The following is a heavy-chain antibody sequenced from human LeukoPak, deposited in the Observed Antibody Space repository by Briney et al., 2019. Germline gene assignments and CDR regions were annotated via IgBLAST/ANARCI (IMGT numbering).Heavy chain of an antibody. D-gene: IGHD3-22*01. CDR2: ISSSGSTI. Sequence: GGSLRLSCAASGFTFSSYAMSWVRQAPGKGLEWVSYISSSGSTIYYADSVKGRFTISRDNAKNSLYLQMNSLRAEDTAVYYCARVARYYDNSGYYYATSYYYMDVWGKGTTVTISS. J-gene: IGHJ6*03. CDR3: ARVARYYDNSGYYYATSYYYMDV. V-gene: IGHV3-48*03. CDR1: GFTFSSYA.